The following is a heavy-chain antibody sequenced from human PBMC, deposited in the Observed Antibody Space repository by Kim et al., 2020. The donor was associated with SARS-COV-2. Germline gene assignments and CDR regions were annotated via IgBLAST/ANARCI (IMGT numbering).Heavy chain of an antibody. CDR3: ARSDTTMVGETL. V-gene: IGHV1-69*01. Sequence: NYAQKCQGRVTITADESTSTAYMELSSLRSEDTAVYYCARSDTTMVGETLWGQGTLVTVSS. J-gene: IGHJ4*02. D-gene: IGHD5-18*01.